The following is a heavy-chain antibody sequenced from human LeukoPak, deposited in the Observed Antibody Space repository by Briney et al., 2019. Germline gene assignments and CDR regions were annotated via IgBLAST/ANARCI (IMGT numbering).Heavy chain of an antibody. CDR3: ARASTVVAFDY. Sequence: PGGSLRLSCAASGFTVSSNYMNWVRQAPGKGLEWVSSISSSSSYIYYADSVKGRFTISRDNAKNSLYLQMNSLRAEDTAVYYCARASTVVAFDYWGQGTLVTVSS. J-gene: IGHJ4*02. V-gene: IGHV3-21*01. D-gene: IGHD4-23*01. CDR2: ISSSSSYI. CDR1: GFTVSSNY.